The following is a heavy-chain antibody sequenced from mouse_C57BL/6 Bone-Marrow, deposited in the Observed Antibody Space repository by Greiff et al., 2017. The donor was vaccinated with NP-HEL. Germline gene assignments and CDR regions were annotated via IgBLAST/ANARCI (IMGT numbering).Heavy chain of an antibody. D-gene: IGHD1-1*01. V-gene: IGHV1-62-2*01. Sequence: QVQLKEFGTELVKPGATVKPFCKASGYNFTEFTIPRVKQGSGPGLGGVGWFYPGSGSIKYNEKFKDKATLTADKSSSTVYMELSRLTSEDSAVYFCARHEEDPPRGSSLAYWGQGTLVTVSA. CDR1: GYNFTEFT. CDR2: FYPGSGSI. CDR3: ARHEEDPPRGSSLAY. J-gene: IGHJ3*01.